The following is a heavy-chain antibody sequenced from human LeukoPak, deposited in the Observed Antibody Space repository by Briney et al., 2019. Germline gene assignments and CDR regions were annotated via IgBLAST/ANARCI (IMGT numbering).Heavy chain of an antibody. Sequence: GGSLRLSCAASGFTVSSNYMSWVRQAQGKGPEWVSLIYSSGSTYYTNSVKGRFTISRDNSQNTLYLQMNSLSAEDTAVYYCARTFLSGDGYKVGYFDYWGQGTLVTVSS. CDR2: IYSSGST. CDR1: GFTVSSNY. D-gene: IGHD5-24*01. V-gene: IGHV3-53*01. CDR3: ARTFLSGDGYKVGYFDY. J-gene: IGHJ4*02.